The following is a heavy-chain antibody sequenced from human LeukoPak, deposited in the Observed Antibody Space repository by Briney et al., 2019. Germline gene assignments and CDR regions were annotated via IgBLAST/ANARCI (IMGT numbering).Heavy chain of an antibody. Sequence: GGSLRLSCAASGFTFSSYAMSWVRQAPGKGLEWVSAISGSGGSTYYADSVKGRFTISRDNSKSTLYLQMNSLRAEDTAVYYCAKSTYYDILTGYSPGAFDIWGQGTMVTVSS. J-gene: IGHJ3*02. CDR3: AKSTYYDILTGYSPGAFDI. CDR1: GFTFSSYA. D-gene: IGHD3-9*01. V-gene: IGHV3-23*01. CDR2: ISGSGGST.